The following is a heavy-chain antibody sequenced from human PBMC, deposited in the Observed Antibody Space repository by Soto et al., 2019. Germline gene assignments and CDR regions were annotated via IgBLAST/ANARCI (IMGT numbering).Heavy chain of an antibody. V-gene: IGHV3-13*01. Sequence: GGAVTLSCAAPGGTVSSYGIHLVRQAKGKGLEWVSAIGTAGDTYYPGSVKGRFTISRENAKNSLYLQMNSLRAGDPAVYYCDREQQLPHNWFDPWGQGTLVTVSS. CDR3: DREQQLPHNWFDP. D-gene: IGHD6-13*01. CDR2: IGTAGDT. CDR1: GGTVSSYG. J-gene: IGHJ5*02.